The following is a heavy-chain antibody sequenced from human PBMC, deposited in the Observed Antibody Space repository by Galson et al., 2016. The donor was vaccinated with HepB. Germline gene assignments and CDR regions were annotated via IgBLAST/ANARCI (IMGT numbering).Heavy chain of an antibody. Sequence: SVKVSCKVPGYTLIGLSMHWVRQAPGKGLEWMGGFDPEDGEAKYAQKFQDRVTLTEDTSTDTGYMELRSVRSDDTAAYYCVTDNPFRTARRGEGPYGMDVWGEGTTVIVSS. D-gene: IGHD6-6*01. J-gene: IGHJ6*04. V-gene: IGHV1-24*01. CDR1: GYTLIGLS. CDR3: VTDNPFRTARRGEGPYGMDV. CDR2: FDPEDGEA.